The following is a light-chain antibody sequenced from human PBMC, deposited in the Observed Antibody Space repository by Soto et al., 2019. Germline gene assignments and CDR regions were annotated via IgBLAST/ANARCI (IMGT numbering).Light chain of an antibody. J-gene: IGLJ1*01. V-gene: IGLV2-14*01. CDR2: EVS. Sequence: QSALTQPASVSGSPGQSITISCTGTASDIGSFNYFSWYQQHPGKAPKVVISEVSKRPSGISHRFSGSKSGNTAALTISGLQAEDEGAYYYCSSYTSTSTRHVFGTGTQLTVL. CDR1: ASDIGSFNY. CDR3: SSYTSTSTRHV.